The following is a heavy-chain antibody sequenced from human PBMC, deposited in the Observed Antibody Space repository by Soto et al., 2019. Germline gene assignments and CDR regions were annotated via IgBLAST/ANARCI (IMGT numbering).Heavy chain of an antibody. D-gene: IGHD5-18*01. CDR2: ISYDGSNK. J-gene: IGHJ4*02. Sequence: PGGSLRLSCAASGFTFSSYGMHWVRQAPGKGLEWVAVISYDGSNKYYADSVKGRFTISRDNSKNTLYLQMNSLRAEDTAVYYCAKDLRGYSYGLVDYWGQGTLVTV. CDR1: GFTFSSYG. V-gene: IGHV3-30*18. CDR3: AKDLRGYSYGLVDY.